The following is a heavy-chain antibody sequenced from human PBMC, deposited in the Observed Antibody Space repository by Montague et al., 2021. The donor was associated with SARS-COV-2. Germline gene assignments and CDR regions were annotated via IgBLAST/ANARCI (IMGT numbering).Heavy chain of an antibody. D-gene: IGHD4-17*01. J-gene: IGHJ6*02. CDR3: ARIPAVTTGLNCYSYYGMDV. CDR2: IDWDDDK. CDR1: GFSLSTSGMC. Sequence: PALVKPTQTLTLACTFSGFSLSTSGMCVSWIRQPPGKALEWLALIDWDDDKYYSTSLKTRLTISKDTSLNQVVLTMTNMDPVDTATYYCARIPAVTTGLNCYSYYGMDVWGQGTTVTVSS. V-gene: IGHV2-70*01.